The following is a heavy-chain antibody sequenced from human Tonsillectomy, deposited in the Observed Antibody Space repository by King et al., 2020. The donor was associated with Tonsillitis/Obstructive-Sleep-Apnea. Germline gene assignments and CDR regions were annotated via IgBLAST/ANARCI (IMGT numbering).Heavy chain of an antibody. J-gene: IGHJ4*02. CDR1: GFTFSDYY. CDR3: ARDVNTRSSWTKRGDK. CDR2: ISGSSSYT. V-gene: IGHV3-11*05. Sequence: SWVCLVKPGGSLRLSCAASGFTFSDYYMSWVRQAPGKGRELFSYISGSSSYTNYGYSDKCRFTISLDNAKNSLYLHMYSLRPEDTALYYCARDVNTRSSWTKRGDKRGQTTLVTVSS. D-gene: IGHD6-13*01.